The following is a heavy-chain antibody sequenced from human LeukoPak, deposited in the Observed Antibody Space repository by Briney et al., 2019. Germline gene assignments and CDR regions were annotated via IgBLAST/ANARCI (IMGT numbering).Heavy chain of an antibody. CDR3: ARETSNLAALDY. CDR1: GFTFSSYA. Sequence: GRSLRLSCAASGFTFSSYAMHWVRQAPGKGLEWVAVISYDGSNKYYADSVKGRFTISRDNSKNTLYLQMNSLRAEDTAVYYCARETSNLAALDYWGQGTLVTVPS. CDR2: ISYDGSNK. D-gene: IGHD6-13*01. J-gene: IGHJ4*02. V-gene: IGHV3-30*04.